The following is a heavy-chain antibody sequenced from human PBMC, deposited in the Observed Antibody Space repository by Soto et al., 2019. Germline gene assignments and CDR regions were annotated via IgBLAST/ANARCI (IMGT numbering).Heavy chain of an antibody. CDR3: AKGGSPSITIFGVVPLYGMDV. Sequence: GALRLACSASGFTFSSYAMSWARQAPGKGLEWVSGISGSGESTYYADSVKGRFTISRDNSKNTLSLQMNSLRGEDTAVYYCAKGGSPSITIFGVVPLYGMDVWGQGTKVTVYS. J-gene: IGHJ6*02. V-gene: IGHV3-23*01. CDR2: ISGSGEST. D-gene: IGHD3-3*01. CDR1: GFTFSSYA.